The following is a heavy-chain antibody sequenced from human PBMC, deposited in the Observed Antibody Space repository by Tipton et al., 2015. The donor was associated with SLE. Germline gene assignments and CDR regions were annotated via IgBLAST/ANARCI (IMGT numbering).Heavy chain of an antibody. J-gene: IGHJ3*02. CDR2: IKQDGSEE. V-gene: IGHV3-7*01. CDR3: AREDCSSTSCYQDAFDI. D-gene: IGHD2-2*01. CDR1: GFTFSSYW. Sequence: SLRLSCAASGFTFSSYWMSWVRQTPAKGLEWVATIKQDGSEEHYVDSVKGRFTISRDNSKNTVYLEVNSLTVEDTAVYYCAREDCSSTSCYQDAFDIWGQGTMVTVSS.